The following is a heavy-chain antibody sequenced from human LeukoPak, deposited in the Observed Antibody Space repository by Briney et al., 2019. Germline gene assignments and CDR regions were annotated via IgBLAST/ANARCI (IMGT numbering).Heavy chain of an antibody. V-gene: IGHV3-9*01. CDR1: GFTFDDYA. CDR3: ARQQDSSGYSDQFDY. D-gene: IGHD3-22*01. J-gene: IGHJ4*02. CDR2: ISWNSGRI. Sequence: PGRSLRLSCAASGFTFDDYAMHWVRQAPGKGLEWVSGISWNSGRIAYADSVKGRFTISRDNAKNSLYLQMSSLRSEDTAVYYCARQQDSSGYSDQFDYWGQGTLVTVSS.